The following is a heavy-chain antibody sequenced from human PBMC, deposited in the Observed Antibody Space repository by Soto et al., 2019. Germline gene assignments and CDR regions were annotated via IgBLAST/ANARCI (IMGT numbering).Heavy chain of an antibody. J-gene: IGHJ5*02. CDR3: ARPYYYDSWFDP. Sequence: SETLSLTCTVSGAAINSSSYYWGWIRQPPGKGLEWIGNIYYSGSTYYNPSLKSRVTISVDTSKNQFSLKLSSVTAADTAVYYCARPYYYDSWFDPWGQGTLVTVS. V-gene: IGHV4-39*01. CDR1: GAAINSSSYY. CDR2: IYYSGST. D-gene: IGHD3-22*01.